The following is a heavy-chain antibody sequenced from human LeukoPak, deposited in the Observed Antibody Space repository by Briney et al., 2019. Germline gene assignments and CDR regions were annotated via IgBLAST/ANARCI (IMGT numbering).Heavy chain of an antibody. CDR2: IRYDGSNK. J-gene: IGHJ4*02. Sequence: GGSLRLSCAASGFIFSSYGMHWVRQAPGKGLEWVAFIRYDGSNKYYADSVKGRFTISRDNSKNTLYLQMNSLRAADTAVYYCAKDRGYGSGTYYNFDYWGQGTLVTVSS. V-gene: IGHV3-30*02. CDR3: AKDRGYGSGTYYNFDY. D-gene: IGHD3-10*01. CDR1: GFIFSSYG.